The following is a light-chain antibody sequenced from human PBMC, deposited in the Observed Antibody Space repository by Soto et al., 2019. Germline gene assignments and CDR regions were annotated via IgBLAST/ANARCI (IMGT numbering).Light chain of an antibody. CDR2: GAS. J-gene: IGKJ1*01. Sequence: EIVMTQSPATLSVSPGERATLSCRASQSVSSNLAWYQQKPGQGPRFLIYGASTRAPGIPARFSGSGSGTEFTLTISSLQSEDFAVYYCQQYNNWPWTFGQGTKVEIE. V-gene: IGKV3D-15*01. CDR3: QQYNNWPWT. CDR1: QSVSSN.